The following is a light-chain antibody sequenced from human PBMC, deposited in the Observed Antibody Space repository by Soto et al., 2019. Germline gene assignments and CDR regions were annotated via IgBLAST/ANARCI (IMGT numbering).Light chain of an antibody. Sequence: EIVLTQSPGTLSLSPGDIATLSCRAGQSVSSKFLAWYQQNPGQDPRLLISGASSRATGIPDRFSGSRSGTDVSLTISRLEPEDFAVFFFQQYSSSPITFGQGTRLEIK. CDR1: QSVSSKF. CDR2: GAS. CDR3: QQYSSSPIT. J-gene: IGKJ5*01. V-gene: IGKV3-20*01.